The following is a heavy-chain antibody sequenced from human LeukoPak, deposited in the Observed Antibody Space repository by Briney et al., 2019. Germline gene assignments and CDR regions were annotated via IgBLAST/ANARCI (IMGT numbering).Heavy chain of an antibody. CDR1: GFTFSSSA. CDR3: AKDGQLQGRPFDY. V-gene: IGHV3-30*04. Sequence: PGRSLRLSCAASGFTFSSSAMHWVRQAPGKGLEWVAVISYDGSNKYYADSVKGRFTISRDNSKNTLYLQMNSLRAEDTAVYYCAKDGQLQGRPFDYWGQGTLVTVSS. J-gene: IGHJ4*02. CDR2: ISYDGSNK. D-gene: IGHD2-2*01.